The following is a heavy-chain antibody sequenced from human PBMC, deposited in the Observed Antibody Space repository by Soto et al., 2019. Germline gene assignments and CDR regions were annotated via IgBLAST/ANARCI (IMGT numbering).Heavy chain of an antibody. CDR1: GGTFSSYA. Sequence: SVKVSCKASGGTFSSYAISWVRQAPGQGLEWMGGIIPIFGTANYAQKFQGRVTIAADESTSTAYMELSSLRSEDTAVYYCARGTYYYDSSGYGTWFDYWGQGTLVTVSS. CDR2: IIPIFGTA. CDR3: ARGTYYYDSSGYGTWFDY. D-gene: IGHD3-22*01. V-gene: IGHV1-69*13. J-gene: IGHJ4*02.